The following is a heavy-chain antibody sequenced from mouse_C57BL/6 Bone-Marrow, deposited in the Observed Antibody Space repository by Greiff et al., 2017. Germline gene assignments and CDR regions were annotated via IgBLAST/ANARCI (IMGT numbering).Heavy chain of an antibody. J-gene: IGHJ3*01. D-gene: IGHD1-2*01. V-gene: IGHV1-63*01. CDR1: GYTFTNYW. CDR2: IYPGGGYT. CDR3: SRSYSLGWGFSY. Sequence: QVHVKQSGAELVRPGTSVKMSCKASGYTFTNYWIGWAKQRPGHGLEWIGGIYPGGGYTNYNEKFKGKATLTADKSSSTAYMQFSSLTSEDSASYDGSRSYSLGWGFSYWGRGHLITLSA.